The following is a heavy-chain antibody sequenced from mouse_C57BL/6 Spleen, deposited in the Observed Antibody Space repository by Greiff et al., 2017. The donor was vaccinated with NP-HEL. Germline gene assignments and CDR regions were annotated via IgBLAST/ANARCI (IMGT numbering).Heavy chain of an antibody. V-gene: IGHV1-54*01. CDR1: GYAFTNYL. CDR2: INPGSGGT. D-gene: IGHD2-5*01. J-gene: IGHJ3*01. CDR3: ARKDYSNLGWFAY. Sequence: VQLQQSGAELVRPGTSVKVSCKASGYAFTNYLIEWVKQRPGQGLEWIGVINPGSGGTNYNEKFKGKATLTADKSSSTAYMQLSSLTSEDSAVYFCARKDYSNLGWFAYWGQGTLVTVSA.